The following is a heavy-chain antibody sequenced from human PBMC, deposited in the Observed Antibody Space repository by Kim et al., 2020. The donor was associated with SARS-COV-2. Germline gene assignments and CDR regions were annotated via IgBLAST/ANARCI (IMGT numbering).Heavy chain of an antibody. D-gene: IGHD3-10*01. CDR1: GYPFTSHS. J-gene: IGHJ5*01. Sequence: GGSLRLSCAASGYPFTSHSITWVRQAPGKGLEWVAGIGNTGIRTDYADSVKGRFTISRDNSKNMPYLQMNSLRVEDTAVYYCAKDDLVRDGDGAWCHGT. CDR2: IGNTGIRT. V-gene: IGHV3-23*05. CDR3: AKDDLVRDGDGA.